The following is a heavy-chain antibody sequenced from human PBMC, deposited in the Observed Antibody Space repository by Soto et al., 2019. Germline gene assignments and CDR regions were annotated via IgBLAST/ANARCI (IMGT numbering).Heavy chain of an antibody. CDR3: VRSGTSSGRFSDY. J-gene: IGHJ4*02. Sequence: GESLKISCKGSGYTFTSYWIGWVRQMPGEGLGWMGVIYPSDSDIRYSPSFQGKVTISADKSITTAYLQWSSLKAADTAMYYCVRSGTSSGRFSDYWGQGTLVTVSS. V-gene: IGHV5-51*01. CDR2: IYPSDSDI. CDR1: GYTFTSYW. D-gene: IGHD2-15*01.